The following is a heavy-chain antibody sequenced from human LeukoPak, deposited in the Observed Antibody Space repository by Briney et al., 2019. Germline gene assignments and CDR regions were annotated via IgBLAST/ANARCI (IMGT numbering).Heavy chain of an antibody. Sequence: PGGSLRLSCAASGFTFSNYAMSWVRQAPGKGLEWVSSISSSSTYIYYADSVQGRFTISRDNAKNSLYLQMNSLRAEDTAVYYCARGYDILTGYLKDEPFDYWGQGTLVTVSS. V-gene: IGHV3-21*01. D-gene: IGHD3-9*01. CDR2: ISSSSTYI. J-gene: IGHJ4*02. CDR1: GFTFSNYA. CDR3: ARGYDILTGYLKDEPFDY.